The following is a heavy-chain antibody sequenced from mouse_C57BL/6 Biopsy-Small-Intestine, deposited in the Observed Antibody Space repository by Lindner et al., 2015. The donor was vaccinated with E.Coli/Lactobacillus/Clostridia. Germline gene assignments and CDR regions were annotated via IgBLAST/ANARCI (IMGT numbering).Heavy chain of an antibody. CDR3: ARHFTSAVATGAMDY. CDR1: GYTFTTFW. D-gene: IGHD1-1*01. Sequence: VQLQESGAELAEPGASVKLSCKASGYTFTTFWMHWVKQSPGQGLEWIGYINPSSGYVKYNQKFMDKATLTADKSSSTAYIQVNSLTYEDSAVYYCARHFTSAVATGAMDYWGQGTSVTVSS. J-gene: IGHJ4*01. CDR2: INPSSGYV. V-gene: IGHV1-7*01.